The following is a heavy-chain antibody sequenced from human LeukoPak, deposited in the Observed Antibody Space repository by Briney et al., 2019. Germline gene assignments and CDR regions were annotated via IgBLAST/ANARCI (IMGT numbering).Heavy chain of an antibody. CDR2: IWYDGSNM. CDR3: ARDNRYSYGLPDY. V-gene: IGHV3-33*01. Sequence: GSLRLSCAASGFTFSSYGMHWVRQAPGKGLEWVAVIWYDGSNMYYADSVKGRFTISRDNSKNTLYLQMNSLRAEDTAVYYCARDNRYSYGLPDYWGQGTLVTVSS. D-gene: IGHD5-18*01. CDR1: GFTFSSYG. J-gene: IGHJ4*02.